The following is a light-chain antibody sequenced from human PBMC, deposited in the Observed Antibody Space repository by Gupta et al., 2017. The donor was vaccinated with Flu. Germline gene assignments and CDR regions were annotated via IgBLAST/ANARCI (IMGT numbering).Light chain of an antibody. V-gene: IGLV3-21*02. J-gene: IGLJ1*01. CDR3: QVWDSSSDHPYV. CDR1: YIGTQH. CDR2: DDS. Sequence: SYVLTQPPSVSVAPGHTATITGGRNYIGTQHVHWSQQKPGQAPGLVVYDDSERPSGIPDRISGSNSGNTATLTITSVEAGDEADDYCQVWDSSSDHPYVFGTGTKVTVL.